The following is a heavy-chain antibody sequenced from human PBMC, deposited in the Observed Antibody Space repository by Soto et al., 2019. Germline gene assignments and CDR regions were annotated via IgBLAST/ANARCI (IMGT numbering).Heavy chain of an antibody. J-gene: IGHJ3*02. V-gene: IGHV4-34*01. CDR2: INHSGST. CDR1: GGSFSGYY. Sequence: SETLSLTCAVYGGSFSGYYWSWIRQPPGKGLEWIGEINHSGSTNYNPSLKSRVTISVDTSKNQFSLKLSSVTAADTAVYYCARGTWRIHVKKTCSNSCYGCAFAIWGQGTMVPVSS. D-gene: IGHD2-2*01. CDR3: ARGTWRIHVKKTCSNSCYGCAFAI.